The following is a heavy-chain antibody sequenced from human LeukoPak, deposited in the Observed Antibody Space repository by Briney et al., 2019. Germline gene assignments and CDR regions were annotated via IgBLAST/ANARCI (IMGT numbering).Heavy chain of an antibody. D-gene: IGHD5-24*01. CDR3: AKDDAWLQYGD. V-gene: IGHV3-66*01. J-gene: IGHJ4*02. CDR2: IYSGGST. CDR1: GFTVSSNY. Sequence: PGGSLRLSCAASGFTVSSNYMSWVRQAPGKGLEWVSVIYSGGSTYYADSVKGRFTISRDNSKNTLYLQMKSLRPEDTAVYYCAKDDAWLQYGDWGRGTLVTVSS.